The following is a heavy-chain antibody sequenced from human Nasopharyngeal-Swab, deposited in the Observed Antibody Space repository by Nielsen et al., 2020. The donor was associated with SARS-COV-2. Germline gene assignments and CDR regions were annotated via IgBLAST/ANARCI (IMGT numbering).Heavy chain of an antibody. Sequence: SETLSLTCAVYGGSFSGYYWSWIRHPPGKGLEWIGEINHSGSTNYNPSLKSRVTISVDTSKNQFSLKLSSVTAADTAVYYCARANNPLLWFGSGDAFDIWGQGTMVTVSS. CDR1: GGSFSGYY. CDR2: INHSGST. D-gene: IGHD3-10*01. V-gene: IGHV4-34*01. J-gene: IGHJ3*02. CDR3: ARANNPLLWFGSGDAFDI.